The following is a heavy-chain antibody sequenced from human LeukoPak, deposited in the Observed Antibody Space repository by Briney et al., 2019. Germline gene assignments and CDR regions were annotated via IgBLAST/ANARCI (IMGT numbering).Heavy chain of an antibody. CDR2: IYSGGST. CDR1: GFTISSNY. CDR3: ARHRGSAVPGTGGVVY. V-gene: IGHV3-53*01. J-gene: IGHJ4*02. D-gene: IGHD6-19*01. Sequence: GGSLRLSCAASGFTISSNYMSWVRQAPGKGLEWVAVIYSGGSTYYEDSVKGRFTISIDNSKNTLYLQMTTLTAEDTPVFYCARHRGSAVPGTGGVVYWGQGTLVTVSS.